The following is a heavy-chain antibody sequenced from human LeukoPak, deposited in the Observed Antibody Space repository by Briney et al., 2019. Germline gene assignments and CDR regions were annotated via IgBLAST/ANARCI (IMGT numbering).Heavy chain of an antibody. J-gene: IGHJ6*03. V-gene: IGHV3-30*02. D-gene: IGHD3-10*01. Sequence: GGSLRLSCAASGFTFSSDGMHWVRQAPGRGGGWGALIRYDGGNKYYADSLNGRLTISTDNSKTTLYLQMTSLRAEDTAVYYCAKDRGSGSYYTYYMDVCGKATTVTTSS. CDR1: GFTFSSDG. CDR3: AKDRGSGSYYTYYMDV. CDR2: IRYDGGNK.